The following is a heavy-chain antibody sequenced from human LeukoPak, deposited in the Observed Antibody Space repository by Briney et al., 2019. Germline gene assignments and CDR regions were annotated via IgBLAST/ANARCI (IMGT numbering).Heavy chain of an antibody. CDR3: ARDRKYYYHMDV. J-gene: IGHJ6*03. D-gene: IGHD1-14*01. Sequence: SETLSLTCAVSGDSISSDYWSWVRQPPGKGLEWIGYIYYTGSTNYNPSLKSRVTISVDTSKNQFSLNLTSLTAADTAVYYCARDRKYYYHMDVWGKGTTVTVS. CDR1: GDSISSDY. V-gene: IGHV4-59*12. CDR2: IYYTGST.